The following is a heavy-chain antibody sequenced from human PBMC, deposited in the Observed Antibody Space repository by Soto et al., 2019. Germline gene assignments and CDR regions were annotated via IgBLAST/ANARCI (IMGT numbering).Heavy chain of an antibody. CDR1: GGSISSHY. CDR3: AGRRRGTSRTFAY. Sequence: SETLSLTCTVSGGSISSHYWSWIRQPPGKGLEWIGYIYYSGSTNYNPSLKSRVTISVDTSKNQFSLKLSSVTAADTAVYYCAGRRRGTSRTFAYWGQGTLVTVSS. V-gene: IGHV4-59*11. D-gene: IGHD2-2*01. CDR2: IYYSGST. J-gene: IGHJ4*02.